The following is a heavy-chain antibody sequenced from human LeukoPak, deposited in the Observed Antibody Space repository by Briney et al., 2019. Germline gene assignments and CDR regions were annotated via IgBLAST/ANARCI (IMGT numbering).Heavy chain of an antibody. CDR2: IHYDGSNN. J-gene: IGHJ4*02. V-gene: IGHV3-30*02. Sequence: GGSLRLSCAASGFTFSSYAMHWVRQAPGKGLKWVAFIHYDGSNNYYADSVKGRFTISRDNSKNPLYLQMNTLRADDTAVYYCAKDHGSSDWYYFDYWGQGTLVTVSS. D-gene: IGHD6-13*01. CDR3: AKDHGSSDWYYFDY. CDR1: GFTFSSYA.